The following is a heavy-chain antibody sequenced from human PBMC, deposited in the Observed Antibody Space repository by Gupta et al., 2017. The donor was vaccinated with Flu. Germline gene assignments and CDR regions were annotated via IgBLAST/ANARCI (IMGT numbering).Heavy chain of an antibody. J-gene: IGHJ3*01. CDR1: GFTFDDYA. V-gene: IGHV3-9*01. Sequence: DVQLMESGGGLVQPGRSLRLSCAASGFTFDDYAMHWVRQAPGKGLEWVSSISWNSGIRVYAGSVKGRFTISRDNAKNSVYLQMNSLRPEDTALYYCAKAVVVAEDGFAFGGQGTMVTVSS. D-gene: IGHD2-21*01. CDR3: AKAVVVAEDGFAF. CDR2: ISWNSGIR.